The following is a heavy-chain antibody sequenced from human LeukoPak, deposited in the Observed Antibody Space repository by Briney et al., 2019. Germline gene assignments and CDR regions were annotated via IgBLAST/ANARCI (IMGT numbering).Heavy chain of an antibody. CDR3: ARVKRKGITMVRGVYDY. D-gene: IGHD3-10*01. J-gene: IGHJ4*02. CDR1: GYTFTGYY. V-gene: IGHV1-2*02. CDR2: INPNSGGT. Sequence: GASVTVSCKASGYTFTGYYMHWVRQAPGQGLEWMGWINPNSGGTNYAQKFQGRVTMTRDTSISTAYMELSRLRSDDTAVYYCARVKRKGITMVRGVYDYWGQGTLVTVSS.